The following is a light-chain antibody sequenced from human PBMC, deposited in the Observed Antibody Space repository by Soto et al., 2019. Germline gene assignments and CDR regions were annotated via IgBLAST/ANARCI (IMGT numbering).Light chain of an antibody. Sequence: QSVLTQPASVSGSPGQSITISCTGTSSDGGGYNYVSWYQQHPSKAPKLMIYDVSNRPSGVSNRFSGSKSGNTASLTISGLQAEDEADYYCSSYTSSSTPVFGTGTKVTVL. V-gene: IGLV2-14*03. CDR3: SSYTSSSTPV. J-gene: IGLJ1*01. CDR1: SSDGGGYNY. CDR2: DVS.